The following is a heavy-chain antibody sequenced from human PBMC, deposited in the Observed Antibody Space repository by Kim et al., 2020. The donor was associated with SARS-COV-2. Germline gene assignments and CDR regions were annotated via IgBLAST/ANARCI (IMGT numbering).Heavy chain of an antibody. V-gene: IGHV1-58*02. Sequence: SVKVSCKASGFTFIGSAMQWVRQARGQRLEWIGWIVVGRGNTNYAQKFQERVTITRDMSTRTAYMELNSLRSEDTAVYYCAAVRDCSGGSCYYDGLSWFGPWGQGTLVTVPS. J-gene: IGHJ5*02. CDR1: GFTFIGSA. D-gene: IGHD2-15*01. CDR3: AAVRDCSGGSCYYDGLSWFGP. CDR2: IVVGRGNT.